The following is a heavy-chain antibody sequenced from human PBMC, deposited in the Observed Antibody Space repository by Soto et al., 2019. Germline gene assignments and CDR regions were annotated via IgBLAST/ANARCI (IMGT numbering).Heavy chain of an antibody. V-gene: IGHV1-18*01. D-gene: IGHD6-13*01. J-gene: IGHJ4*02. CDR3: ARDAAAGLNDY. CDR2: ISAYNGNT. Sequence: QVQLVQSGAEVKKPGASVKVSCKASGYTFTSYAISWVRQAPGQGLEWMGWISAYNGNTNHAQNFQGRVTMTTDTSTTTAYMELRSLRSDDTAVYYCARDAAAGLNDYWGQGTLVTVSS. CDR1: GYTFTSYA.